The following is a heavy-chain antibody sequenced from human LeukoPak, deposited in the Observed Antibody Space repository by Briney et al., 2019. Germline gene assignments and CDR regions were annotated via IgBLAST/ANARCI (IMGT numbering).Heavy chain of an antibody. CDR2: ISGSGGST. CDR3: AKDGGYSGYVLGTFVDV. CDR1: GFTFSSYG. Sequence: GGSLRLSCAASGFTFSSYGMSWVRQAPGKGLEWVSAISGSGGSTYYADSVKGRFTISRDDSKNTLYLQMNSLRAEDTAVYYCAKDGGYSGYVLGTFVDVWGKGTTVTISS. D-gene: IGHD5-12*01. J-gene: IGHJ6*04. V-gene: IGHV3-23*01.